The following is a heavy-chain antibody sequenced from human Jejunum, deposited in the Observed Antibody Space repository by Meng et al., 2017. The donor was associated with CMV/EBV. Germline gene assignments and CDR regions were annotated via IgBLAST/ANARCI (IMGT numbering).Heavy chain of an antibody. D-gene: IGHD2-21*01. CDR3: LKLPPGY. V-gene: IGHV3-74*01. Sequence: VEFGGVLIQPGGSLRLSCVVSVFSADDFWVYWVRQGPGKGPLWVSRNKIGGTNIKYADSVKGRFTISGDNAKNTVYLQMNNLRDEDTAVYYCLKLPPGYWGQGTLVTVSS. J-gene: IGHJ4*02. CDR1: VFSADDFW. CDR2: NKIGGTNI.